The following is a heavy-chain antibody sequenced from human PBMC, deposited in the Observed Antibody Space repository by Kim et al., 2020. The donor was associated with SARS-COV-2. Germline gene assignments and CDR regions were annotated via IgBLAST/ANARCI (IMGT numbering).Heavy chain of an antibody. CDR3: ARVPRITMVRGVIFNYYY. CDR1: GGSFSGYY. CDR2: INHSGST. V-gene: IGHV4-34*01. J-gene: IGHJ6*01. Sequence: SETLSLTCAVYGGSFSGYYWSWIRQPPGKGLEWIGEINHSGSTNYNPSLKSRVTISVDTSKNQFSLKLSSVTAADTAVYYCARVPRITMVRGVIFNYYY. D-gene: IGHD3-10*01.